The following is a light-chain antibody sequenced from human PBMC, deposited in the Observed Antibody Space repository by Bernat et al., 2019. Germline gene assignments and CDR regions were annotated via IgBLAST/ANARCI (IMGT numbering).Light chain of an antibody. CDR2: DAS. CDR1: QSVSSY. J-gene: IGKJ4*01. CDR3: QQRSIWPPLT. V-gene: IGKV3-11*01. Sequence: EIVLTQSPATLSLSPGERATLSCRASQSVSSYLAWYQQKPGQAPRLLIYDASNRAPGIPARFSGSGSGTDFTLTISSLGPEDFAVYYCQQRSIWPPLTFGGGTRVEIK.